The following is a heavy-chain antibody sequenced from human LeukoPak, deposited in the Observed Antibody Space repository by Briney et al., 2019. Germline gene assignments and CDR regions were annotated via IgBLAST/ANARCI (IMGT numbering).Heavy chain of an antibody. J-gene: IGHJ6*02. CDR3: VRGYSFGPYGMDV. Sequence: GGSLRLSCPASGFPFSSYAMHWVRQAPGKGLEYVSAISDSGGSTYYADSVKGRFTISRDNSKNTLYLQMSSLRAEDTAVYFCVRGYSFGPYGMDVWGQGTTVTVSS. CDR2: ISDSGGST. V-gene: IGHV3-64D*09. D-gene: IGHD2-15*01. CDR1: GFPFSSYA.